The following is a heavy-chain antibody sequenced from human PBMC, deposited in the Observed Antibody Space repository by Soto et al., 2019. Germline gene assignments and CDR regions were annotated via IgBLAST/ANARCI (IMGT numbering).Heavy chain of an antibody. CDR2: IYWDDDK. Sequence: QITLKESGPTLVKPTQTLTLTCTFSGFSLSTSGVGVGWIRQPPGKALEWLALIYWDDDKRYSPSLKSRLTITKDTSKNQVVLTMTNMDPVDTATYYCAHIHQIAARAKLDYWGQGTLVTVSS. CDR3: AHIHQIAARAKLDY. V-gene: IGHV2-5*02. J-gene: IGHJ4*02. CDR1: GFSLSTSGVG. D-gene: IGHD6-6*01.